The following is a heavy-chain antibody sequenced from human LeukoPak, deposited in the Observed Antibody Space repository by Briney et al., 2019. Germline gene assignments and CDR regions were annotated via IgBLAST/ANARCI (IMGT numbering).Heavy chain of an antibody. D-gene: IGHD3-10*01. CDR1: GFNFADHA. V-gene: IGHV3-23*01. Sequence: GGSLTLSCAASGFNFADHAMRWVRQAPGQGLEWVSAISGISGSTTIYADSVKGRFAVSRDNSRNTLFLQMNSLRAEDTAVYYCAKNYASGRGVPYAMDVWGQGTTVTVAS. CDR2: ISGISGSTT. CDR3: AKNYASGRGVPYAMDV. J-gene: IGHJ6*02.